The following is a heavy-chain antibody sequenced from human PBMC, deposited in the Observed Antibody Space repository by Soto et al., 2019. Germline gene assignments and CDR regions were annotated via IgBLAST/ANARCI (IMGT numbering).Heavy chain of an antibody. J-gene: IGHJ1*01. CDR3: ATQTPKDYYDSSGYYLYFQH. D-gene: IGHD3-22*01. V-gene: IGHV1-18*01. Sequence: ASVKVSCKASGYTFTCYGISWVRQAPGQGLEWMGWISAYNGNTNYAQKLQGRVTMTTDTSTSTAYMELRSLRSDDTAVYYCATQTPKDYYDSSGYYLYFQHWGQGTLVTVSS. CDR2: ISAYNGNT. CDR1: GYTFTCYG.